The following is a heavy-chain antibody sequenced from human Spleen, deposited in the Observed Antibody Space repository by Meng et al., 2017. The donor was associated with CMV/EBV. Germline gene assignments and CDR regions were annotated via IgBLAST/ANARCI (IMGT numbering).Heavy chain of an antibody. CDR2: IYYSGST. V-gene: IGHV4-39*01. J-gene: IGHJ6*02. D-gene: IGHD6-13*01. CDR1: GGSVSSGSYY. Sequence: GSLRLSCTVSGGSVSSGSYYWSWIRQPPGKGLEWIGSIYYSGSTYYNPSLKSRVTISVDTSKNQFSLKLSSVTAADTAVYYCARYYSSSWLGYYYGMDVWGQGTTVTVSS. CDR3: ARYYSSSWLGYYYGMDV.